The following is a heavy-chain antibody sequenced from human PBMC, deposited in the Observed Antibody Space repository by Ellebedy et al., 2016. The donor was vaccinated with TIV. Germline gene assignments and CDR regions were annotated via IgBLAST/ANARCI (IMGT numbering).Heavy chain of an antibody. D-gene: IGHD2-21*02. Sequence: PGGSLRLSCAASGVTFSSYSMTWVRQPPGRGLEWVANIKQDGSEKYYVDSVKGRFTISRDNAKNSLYLQMNSLRAEDTAVYYCARDVAPVGQVTFDCWGQGTLVTVSS. J-gene: IGHJ4*02. CDR1: GVTFSSYS. CDR3: ARDVAPVGQVTFDC. CDR2: IKQDGSEK. V-gene: IGHV3-7*03.